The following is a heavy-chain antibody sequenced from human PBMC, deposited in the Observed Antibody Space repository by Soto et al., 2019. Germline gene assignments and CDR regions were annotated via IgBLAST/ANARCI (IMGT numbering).Heavy chain of an antibody. CDR2: ISYGGST. Sequence: QVQLQESGPGLVKPSQTLSLTCTVSGGSINSGGYCWSWIRQHPGKGLEWIGCISYGGSTSYNASLAIRVPLSVDTSKHQFSRKLSSVTAADTAVYYCSRAIHVWGQGTLLTVSS. V-gene: IGHV4-31*03. J-gene: IGHJ4*02. D-gene: IGHD5-18*01. CDR3: SRAIHV. CDR1: GGSINSGGYC.